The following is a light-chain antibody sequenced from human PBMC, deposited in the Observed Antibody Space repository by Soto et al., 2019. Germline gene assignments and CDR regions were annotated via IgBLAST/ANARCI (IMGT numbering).Light chain of an antibody. J-gene: IGLJ1*01. V-gene: IGLV2-8*01. CDR2: EVS. CDR3: SSYAGSNNLYV. Sequence: QSVLTQPASVSGSPGQSITISCTGTSSDVGGYNYVSWYQQHPGKAPKLMIYEVSKRPSGVPDRFSGSKSGNTASLTVSGLQAEDEVDYYCSSYAGSNNLYVFGTGTKVTVL. CDR1: SSDVGGYNY.